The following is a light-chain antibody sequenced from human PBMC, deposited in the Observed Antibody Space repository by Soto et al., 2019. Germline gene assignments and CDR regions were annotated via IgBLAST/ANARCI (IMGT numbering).Light chain of an antibody. CDR3: TSHRKNSHLPYV. CDR2: EVS. Sequence: QSALTQPASVSGSPGQSITISCTGTSNDVGGYNFVSWYQQHPGKAPKVMISEVSNRPSGVSIRFSGSKSGNTASLTISGLQAEDEADYYCTSHRKNSHLPYVFGTGTKLTVL. V-gene: IGLV2-14*01. J-gene: IGLJ1*01. CDR1: SNDVGGYNF.